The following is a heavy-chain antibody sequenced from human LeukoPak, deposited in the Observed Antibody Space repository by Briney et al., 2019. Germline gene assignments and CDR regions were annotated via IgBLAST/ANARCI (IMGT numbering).Heavy chain of an antibody. CDR2: IWCDGSNK. J-gene: IGHJ4*02. CDR1: GLTFSSYG. Sequence: PGGSLRLSCAASGLTFSSYGMHWVRQAPGKGLEWVALIWCDGSNKYYVDSVKGRFTISRDNSKNTLYLQMNSLRAEDTAVYYCARDLRDGYPGGIFDYWGQGTLVTVSS. D-gene: IGHD5-24*01. CDR3: ARDLRDGYPGGIFDY. V-gene: IGHV3-33*01.